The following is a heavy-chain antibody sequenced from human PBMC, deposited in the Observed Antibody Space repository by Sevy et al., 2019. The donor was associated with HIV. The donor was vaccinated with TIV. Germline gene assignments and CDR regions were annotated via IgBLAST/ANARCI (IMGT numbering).Heavy chain of an antibody. V-gene: IGHV3-7*03. J-gene: IGHJ4*02. CDR1: GFTFSTHW. Sequence: GGSLRLSCAASGFTFSTHWMSWVRQAPGKGLEWVANIKEDGSEKYSVDSVKGRFTISRDNPKNSLFLQMNSLRAEDTAVYYCAKDVYWGQGTLVTVSS. CDR3: AKDVY. CDR2: IKEDGSEK.